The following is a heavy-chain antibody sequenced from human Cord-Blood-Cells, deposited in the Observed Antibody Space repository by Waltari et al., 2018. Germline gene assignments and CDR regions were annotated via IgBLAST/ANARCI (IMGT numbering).Heavy chain of an antibody. Sequence: QVQLVQSGAEVKKPGASVKVSCKASGYTFTSYDINWVRQATGQGREWMGWMNPNSGNTVYAQKSQGRDTMTRNTSISTAYMGLSSLRSEDTAGYYCSTKDSSGWGIWGQGTMVTVSS. CDR3: STKDSSGWGI. CDR2: MNPNSGNT. V-gene: IGHV1-8*01. J-gene: IGHJ3*02. CDR1: GYTFTSYD. D-gene: IGHD6-19*01.